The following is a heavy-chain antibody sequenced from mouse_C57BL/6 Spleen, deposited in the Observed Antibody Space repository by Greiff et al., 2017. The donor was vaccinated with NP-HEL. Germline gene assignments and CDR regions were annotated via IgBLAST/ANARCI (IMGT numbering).Heavy chain of an antibody. V-gene: IGHV1-69*01. D-gene: IGHD1-1*01. J-gene: IGHJ1*03. CDR1: GYTFTSYW. CDR3: AHSTTVVATRYFDV. CDR2: IDPSDSYT. Sequence: QVQLQQPGAELVMPGASVKLSCKASGYTFTSYWMHWVKQRPGQGLEWIGEIDPSDSYTNYNQKFKGKSTLTVDKSSSTAYMQLSSRTSEDSAVYYCAHSTTVVATRYFDVWGTGTTVTVSS.